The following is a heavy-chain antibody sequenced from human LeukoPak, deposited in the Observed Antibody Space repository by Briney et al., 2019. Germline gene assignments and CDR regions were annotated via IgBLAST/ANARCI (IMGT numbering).Heavy chain of an antibody. CDR1: GFTFNSYE. D-gene: IGHD3-10*01. CDR3: ARGGVYYGSGSYPLDY. J-gene: IGHJ4*02. Sequence: GGSLRLSCAASGFTFNSYEMNWVRQAPGKGLEWVSYIYSSGSTIFYADSVKGRFTISRDNAKNSLYLRMNSLRAEDTAVYYCARGGVYYGSGSYPLDYWGQGTLVTVSS. V-gene: IGHV3-48*03. CDR2: IYSSGSTI.